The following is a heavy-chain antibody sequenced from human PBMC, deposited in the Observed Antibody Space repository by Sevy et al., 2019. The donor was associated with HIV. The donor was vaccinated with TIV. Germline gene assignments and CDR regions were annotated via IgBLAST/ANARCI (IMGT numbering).Heavy chain of an antibody. V-gene: IGHV4-61*01. CDR1: GGSVSSGSYY. Sequence: SETLSLTCTVSGGSVSSGSYYWSWIRQPPGKGLEWIGYIYYSGSTNYNPSLKGRVTISVDTSKNQFSLKLSSVTTADTAVYYCAREGASSSWYRRRNYFDYWGQGTLVTVSS. D-gene: IGHD6-13*01. CDR2: IYYSGST. CDR3: AREGASSSWYRRRNYFDY. J-gene: IGHJ4*02.